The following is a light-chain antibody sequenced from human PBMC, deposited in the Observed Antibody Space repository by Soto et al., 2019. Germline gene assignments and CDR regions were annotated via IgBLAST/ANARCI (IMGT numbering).Light chain of an antibody. V-gene: IGLV1-47*01. CDR1: NSNMGRNY. J-gene: IGLJ2*01. CDR2: RND. CDR3: AVWDNSLNGVA. Sequence: QSVLTQTPSASGTPGQRVTISCSGSNSNMGRNYVYWYQQVPGTAPKLLMYRNDVRPSGVPVRFTGSKSGTSASLAISGLRSDDEADYYCAVWDNSLNGVAFGGGTKLTVL.